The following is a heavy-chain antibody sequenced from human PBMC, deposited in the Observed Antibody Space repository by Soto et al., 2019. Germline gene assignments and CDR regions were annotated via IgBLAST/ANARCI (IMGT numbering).Heavy chain of an antibody. V-gene: IGHV1-69*01. J-gene: IGHJ6*02. Sequence: QVQLVQSGAEVKKPGSSVKVSCKASGGTFSSYAISWVRQAPGQGLEWMGGIIPIFGTANYAQKFQGRVTITADETTSTAYMELRSLRSEDTAVYYCASPGGGGGAGYYYYGMDVWGQGTTVTVSS. CDR3: ASPGGGGGAGYYYYGMDV. CDR2: IIPIFGTA. D-gene: IGHD3-16*01. CDR1: GGTFSSYA.